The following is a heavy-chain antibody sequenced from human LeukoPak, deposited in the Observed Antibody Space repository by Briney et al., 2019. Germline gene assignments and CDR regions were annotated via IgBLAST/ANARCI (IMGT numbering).Heavy chain of an antibody. D-gene: IGHD6-13*01. CDR3: ARNSSSWIYYFDY. V-gene: IGHV1-3*01. J-gene: IGHJ4*02. CDR1: GYTFTSYA. Sequence: ASVKVSCKASGYTFTSYAMHWVRQAPGQRPEWMGWINAGNGNTKYSQKFQGRVTITRDTSASTAYMELSSLRSEDTAVYYCARNSSSWIYYFDYWGQGTLVTVSS. CDR2: INAGNGNT.